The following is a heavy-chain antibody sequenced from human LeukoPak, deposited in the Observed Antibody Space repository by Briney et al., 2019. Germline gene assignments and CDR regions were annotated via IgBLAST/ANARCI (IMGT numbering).Heavy chain of an antibody. CDR1: GYTFTGYY. CDR3: AREEERIDSSGYPHDY. J-gene: IGHJ4*02. V-gene: IGHV1-2*02. D-gene: IGHD3-22*01. Sequence: ASVKVSCKASGYTFTGYYMHWVRQAPGQGLEWMGWINPNSGGTNYAQKFQGRVTMTRDTSISTAYMELSRLRSDDTAVYYCAREEERIDSSGYPHDYWGQGTLVTVSS. CDR2: INPNSGGT.